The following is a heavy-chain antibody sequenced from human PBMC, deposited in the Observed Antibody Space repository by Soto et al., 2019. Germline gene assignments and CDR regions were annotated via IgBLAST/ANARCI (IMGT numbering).Heavy chain of an antibody. CDR3: ATRTLENYGGREPFSFYFDY. D-gene: IGHD4-17*01. J-gene: IGHJ4*02. CDR2: FDPEDGET. CDR1: GYTLTELS. Sequence: PSVKVSCKVSGYTLTELSMHWVRQAPGKGLEWMGGFDPEDGETIYAQKFQGRVTMTEDTSTDTAYMELSSLRSEDTAVYYCATRTLENYGGREPFSFYFDYWGQGTLVTVSS. V-gene: IGHV1-24*01.